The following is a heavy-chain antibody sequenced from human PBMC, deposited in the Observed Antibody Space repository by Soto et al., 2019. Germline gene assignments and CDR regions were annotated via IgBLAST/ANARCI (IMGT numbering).Heavy chain of an antibody. Sequence: SETLSLTCTVSGGSISSGYYYWSWIRQPPGKGLEWIGYIYYSGSTYYNPSLKSRVNKSVDTSKNQFSLKLSSVTAADTAVYYCARDLETTWGQGTLVTVSS. V-gene: IGHV4-30-4*01. D-gene: IGHD3-3*01. CDR2: IYYSGST. J-gene: IGHJ5*02. CDR1: GGSISSGYYY. CDR3: ARDLETT.